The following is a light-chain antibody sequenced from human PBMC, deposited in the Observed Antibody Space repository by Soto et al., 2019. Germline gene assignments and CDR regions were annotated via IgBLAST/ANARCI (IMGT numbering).Light chain of an antibody. Sequence: DIQMTQSPSSLSASVGDRVTITCRASQSISSYLNWYQQTPGKAPKVLIYAASSLQSGVPSRFSGIGSGTDFTLSISSLQPEDFATYYCQQSYSGPLTFGGATKVEIK. J-gene: IGKJ4*01. CDR3: QQSYSGPLT. CDR1: QSISSY. V-gene: IGKV1-39*01. CDR2: AAS.